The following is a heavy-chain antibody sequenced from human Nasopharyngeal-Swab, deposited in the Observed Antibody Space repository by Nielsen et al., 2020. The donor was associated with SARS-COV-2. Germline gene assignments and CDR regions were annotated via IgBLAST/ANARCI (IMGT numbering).Heavy chain of an antibody. J-gene: IGHJ6*02. V-gene: IGHV4-59*01. CDR2: THYSGST. D-gene: IGHD2-2*01. CDR3: ARVYSTTAHYYYGMDV. CDR1: GGSISSYY. Sequence: SETLSLTRTVSGGSISSYYWSWIRQLPGKGLEWIGYTHYSGSTNYNPSLKSRVTISVDTSTNQFSLKLSSVTAADTAVYYCARVYSTTAHYYYGMDVWGQGTTVTVSS.